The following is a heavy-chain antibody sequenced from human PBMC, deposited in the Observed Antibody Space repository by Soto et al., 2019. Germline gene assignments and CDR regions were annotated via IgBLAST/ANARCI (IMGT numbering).Heavy chain of an antibody. J-gene: IGHJ3*02. V-gene: IGHV5-51*03. CDR2: IYPGDSDT. D-gene: IGHD6-19*01. CDR1: GYSFTSYW. Sequence: EVQLVQSGAEVKKPGESLKISCKGSGYSFTSYWIGWVRQMPGKGLEWMGIIYPGDSDTRYSPSFQGQVTISADKSISTAYLQWSSLKASDTAMYYCARCYSSGWTPNDAFDIWGQGTMVTVSS. CDR3: ARCYSSGWTPNDAFDI.